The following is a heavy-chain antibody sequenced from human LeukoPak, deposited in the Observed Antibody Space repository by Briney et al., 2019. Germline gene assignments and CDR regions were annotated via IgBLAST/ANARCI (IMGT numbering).Heavy chain of an antibody. D-gene: IGHD3-3*01. CDR1: GDSIRSSSYY. CDR3: ASGVAVFPFDY. CDR2: IYYSGST. Sequence: SETLSLTCTVSGDSIRSSSYYWAWIRQPPGKGLEWIGYIYYSGSTNYNPSLKSRVTISVDTSKNQFSLKLSSVTAADTAVYYCASGVAVFPFDYWGQGTLVTVSS. J-gene: IGHJ4*02. V-gene: IGHV4-61*05.